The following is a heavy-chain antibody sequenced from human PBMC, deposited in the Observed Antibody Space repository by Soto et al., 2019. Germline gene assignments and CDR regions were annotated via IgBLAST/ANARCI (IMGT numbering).Heavy chain of an antibody. J-gene: IGHJ4*02. CDR3: ASSIRYCTNGVCYTTEDY. CDR2: ISAYNGNT. V-gene: IGHV1-18*01. Sequence: GASVKVSCKASGYTFTSYGISWVRQAPGQGLEWMGWISAYNGNTNYAQKLQGRVTMTTDTSTSTACMELRSLRSDDTAVYYCASSIRYCTNGVCYTTEDYWGQGTMVTVYS. CDR1: GYTFTSYG. D-gene: IGHD2-8*01.